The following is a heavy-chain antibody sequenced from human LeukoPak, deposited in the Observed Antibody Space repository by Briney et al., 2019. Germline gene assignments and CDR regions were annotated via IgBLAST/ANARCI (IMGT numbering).Heavy chain of an antibody. CDR3: AKGDKRGLLWSPGPPFDY. V-gene: IGHV3-23*01. CDR1: GFTFSSYA. Sequence: GGSLRLSCAASGFTFSSYAMSWVRQAPGKGLEWVSAISGSGGSTYYADSVKGRFTISRDNSKNTLYLQMNSLRAEDTAVYYCAKGDKRGLLWSPGPPFDYWGQGTLVTVSS. D-gene: IGHD3-10*01. CDR2: ISGSGGST. J-gene: IGHJ4*02.